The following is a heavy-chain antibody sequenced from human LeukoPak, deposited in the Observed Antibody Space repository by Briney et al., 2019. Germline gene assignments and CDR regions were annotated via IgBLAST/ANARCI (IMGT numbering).Heavy chain of an antibody. V-gene: IGHV1-18*01. CDR2: ISAYNGNT. CDR1: GYTFTSYG. D-gene: IGHD6-6*01. CDR3: ARGRIAARLTGGGIDY. Sequence: ASVKLSCKASGYTFTSYGISWVRQAPGQGLECMGWISAYNGNTNYAQKLQGRVTMTTDTSTSTAHMELRSLRSDDTAVDYCARGRIAARLTGGGIDYWGQGTLVTVSS. J-gene: IGHJ4*02.